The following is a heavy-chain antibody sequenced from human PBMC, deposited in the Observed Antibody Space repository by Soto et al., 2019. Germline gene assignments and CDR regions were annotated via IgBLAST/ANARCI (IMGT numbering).Heavy chain of an antibody. J-gene: IGHJ6*03. CDR3: ARGGHSFGFYFSYYMDV. V-gene: IGHV4-31*03. CDR1: GDSINSDGYY. Sequence: QVQLQESGPGLVKPSQTLSLTCTVSGDSINSDGYYWNWIRQHPGKGLEWIGYIYYSGRTYYNPSLKSRITMSLDTSQNLFSLEVSSVTAADTAVYYCARGGHSFGFYFSYYMDVWGKGTTVTVSS. CDR2: IYYSGRT. D-gene: IGHD5-18*01.